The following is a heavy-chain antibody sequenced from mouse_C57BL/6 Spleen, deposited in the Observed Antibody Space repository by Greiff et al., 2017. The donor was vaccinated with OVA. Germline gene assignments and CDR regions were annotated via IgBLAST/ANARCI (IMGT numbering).Heavy chain of an antibody. V-gene: IGHV1-22*01. Sequence: EVQLQQPGPELVKPGASVKMSCKASGYTFTDYNMHWVKQSHGQSLEWIGYINPNNGGTSYNQKFKGKATLTVNESSSTAYMELRSLTSEDSAVYYCARPYYGRSPNYYAMDYWGQGTSVTVSS. J-gene: IGHJ4*01. CDR3: ARPYYGRSPNYYAMDY. CDR1: GYTFTDYN. CDR2: INPNNGGT. D-gene: IGHD1-1*01.